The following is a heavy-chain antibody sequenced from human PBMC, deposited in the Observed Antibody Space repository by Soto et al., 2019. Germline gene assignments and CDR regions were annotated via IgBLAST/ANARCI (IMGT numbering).Heavy chain of an antibody. CDR1: GYTFTSYA. CDR3: ARARFLSSSWYEYYYGMDV. Sequence: QVQLVQSGAEVKKPGASVKVSCKASGYTFTSYAMHWVRQAPGQRLEWMGWINAGNGNTKYSQKFQGRVTITRDTSASTAYMELSSLRSEDTAVYYCARARFLSSSWYEYYYGMDVWGQGTTVTVSS. J-gene: IGHJ6*02. CDR2: INAGNGNT. V-gene: IGHV1-3*01. D-gene: IGHD6-13*01.